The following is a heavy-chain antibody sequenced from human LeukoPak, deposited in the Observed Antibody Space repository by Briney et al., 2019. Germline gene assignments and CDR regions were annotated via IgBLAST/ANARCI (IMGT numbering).Heavy chain of an antibody. CDR2: MRGAEGGT. Sequence: PGGSLRLSCAASGFTINTFTMNWVRQAPGKGLEWVSTMRGAEGGTYYADFVKGRFTISRDNFENTLYLQMNYLREEDTALYYCAKAFSSGWSPFDYWGQGALVTVSS. CDR1: GFTINTFT. D-gene: IGHD6-19*01. V-gene: IGHV3-23*01. CDR3: AKAFSSGWSPFDY. J-gene: IGHJ4*02.